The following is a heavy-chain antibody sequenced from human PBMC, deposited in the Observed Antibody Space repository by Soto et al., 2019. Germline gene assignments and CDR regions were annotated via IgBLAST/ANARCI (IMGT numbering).Heavy chain of an antibody. J-gene: IGHJ6*02. CDR2: ISSSSSYI. CDR3: ASPVDTAMVRYYYGMGV. Sequence: GGSLRLSCAASGFTFSSYSMNWVRQAPGKGLEWVSSISSSSSYIYYADSVKGRFTISRYNAKNSLYLQMNSLRAEDTAVYYCASPVDTAMVRYYYGMGVWGQGTTVTVSS. CDR1: GFTFSSYS. V-gene: IGHV3-21*01. D-gene: IGHD5-18*01.